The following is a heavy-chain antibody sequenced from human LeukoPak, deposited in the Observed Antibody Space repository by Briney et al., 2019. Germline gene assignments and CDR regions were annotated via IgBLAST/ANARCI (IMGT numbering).Heavy chain of an antibody. CDR3: ARVEEDAFDI. CDR1: GFTFSSYE. CDR2: ISSSGSTI. V-gene: IGHV3-48*03. J-gene: IGHJ3*02. Sequence: GGSLRLSCAASGFTFSSYEMNWVRQAPGKGLEWVSYISSSGSTIYYADSVKGRFTISRDNAKNSLYLQMNSLRAEDTAVYHCARVEEDAFDIWGQGTMVTVSS.